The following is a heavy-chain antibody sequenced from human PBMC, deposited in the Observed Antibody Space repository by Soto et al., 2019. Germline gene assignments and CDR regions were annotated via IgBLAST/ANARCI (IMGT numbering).Heavy chain of an antibody. Sequence: SETLSLTCTVSGDSVSNYYWSWIRQPPGKGLEWIGYIYYSGSTDYNPSLRSRVTISVDMSKNQYSLKLSSVTAADTAVYYCARHWGTTSAYYYGMDVWGQGTTVTVSS. V-gene: IGHV4-59*02. D-gene: IGHD1-1*01. CDR2: IYYSGST. CDR1: GDSVSNYY. J-gene: IGHJ6*02. CDR3: ARHWGTTSAYYYGMDV.